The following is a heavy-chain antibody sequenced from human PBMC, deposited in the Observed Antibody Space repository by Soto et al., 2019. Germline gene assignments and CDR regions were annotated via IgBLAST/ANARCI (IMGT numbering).Heavy chain of an antibody. D-gene: IGHD2-15*01. Sequence: EVQLLESGGGLVQPGGSLRLSCAASGFTFSSYAMSWVRQAPGKGLEWVSAISGSGGSTYYADSVRGRFTISRDNSKNPQYLQMNSLRAEDKSVSYCAKETLVDRWDYWGQGTLVTVSS. CDR2: ISGSGGST. CDR1: GFTFSSYA. J-gene: IGHJ4*02. CDR3: AKETLVDRWDY. V-gene: IGHV3-23*01.